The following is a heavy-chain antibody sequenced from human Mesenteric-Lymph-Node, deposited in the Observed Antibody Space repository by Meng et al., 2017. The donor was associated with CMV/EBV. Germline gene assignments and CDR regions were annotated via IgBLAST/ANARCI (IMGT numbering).Heavy chain of an antibody. J-gene: IGHJ4*02. D-gene: IGHD5-12*01. Sequence: FTFSSYAMQWVRQALGKGLEWVAVISYDGSNKYYADSVKGRFTISRDNSKNTLYLQMNSLRAEDTAVYYCARDNAQRGYSGYDPFDYWGQGTLVTVSS. CDR2: ISYDGSNK. CDR1: FTFSSYA. CDR3: ARDNAQRGYSGYDPFDY. V-gene: IGHV3-30-3*01.